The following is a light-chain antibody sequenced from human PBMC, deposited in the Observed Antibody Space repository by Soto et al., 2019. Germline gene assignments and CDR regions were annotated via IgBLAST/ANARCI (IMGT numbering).Light chain of an antibody. V-gene: IGKV3-20*01. CDR3: HQYCSSPPYS. Sequence: EIVLTQSPDTLSLSPGDGATLSCRATESVARSNLAWYQQKPGQPPRLLISGASTRAAGIPDRFSGSGSGSEFTLTISRLEPEDFAVYYCHQYCSSPPYSFGQGTKVEIK. CDR2: GAS. CDR1: ESVARSN. J-gene: IGKJ2*03.